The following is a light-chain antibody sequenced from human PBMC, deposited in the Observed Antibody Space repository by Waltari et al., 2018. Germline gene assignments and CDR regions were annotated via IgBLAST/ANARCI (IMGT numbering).Light chain of an antibody. CDR3: QQANTPYT. J-gene: IGKJ2*01. CDR1: QDITTW. CDR2: TAS. V-gene: IGKV1-12*01. Sequence: DIQMTQSPSSVSASVGDRVTITCRASQDITTWLAWYQQKPGKAPKLLISTASDLQSGVPSRFSCSGSGTHFTLTISSLQPEDFATYYCQQANTPYTFGPGTKLDI.